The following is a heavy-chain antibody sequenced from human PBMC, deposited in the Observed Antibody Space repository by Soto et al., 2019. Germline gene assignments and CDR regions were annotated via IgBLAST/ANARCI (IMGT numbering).Heavy chain of an antibody. V-gene: IGHV4-59*01. J-gene: IGHJ5*02. Sequence: PSETLSLTCTVSGGSISSYYWSWIRQPPGKGLEWIGYIYYSGSTNYNPSLKSRVTISVDTSKNQFSLNLSSVTAADTAVYYCARLAVAGTGGFNWFDPWGQGTLVTVSS. CDR2: IYYSGST. CDR3: ARLAVAGTGGFNWFDP. CDR1: GGSISSYY. D-gene: IGHD6-19*01.